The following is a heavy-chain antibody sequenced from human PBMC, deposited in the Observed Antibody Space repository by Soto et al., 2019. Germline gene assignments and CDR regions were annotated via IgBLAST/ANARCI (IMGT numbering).Heavy chain of an antibody. V-gene: IGHV3-53*01. CDR2: IYGGGKI. D-gene: IGHD2-15*01. CDR3: ARDSGLNRENYGMDV. CDR1: GFTVRPKY. Sequence: ELLLVESGGGVVQPGGSLRLSCAASGFTVRPKYLTWVRRAPGRGLEWVSVIYGGGKIYYPDSVKGRFTASRDSSQNTFFLQMNNLRVEDTAMYYCARDSGLNRENYGMDVWGQGTTVAVSS. J-gene: IGHJ6*02.